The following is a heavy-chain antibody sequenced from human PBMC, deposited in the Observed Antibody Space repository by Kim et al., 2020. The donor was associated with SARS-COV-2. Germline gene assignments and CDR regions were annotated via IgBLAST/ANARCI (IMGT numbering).Heavy chain of an antibody. CDR3: ARGFYGGIPDL. D-gene: IGHD4-17*01. CDR1: RDPSSGGGYT. CDR2: IYDDGRS. Sequence: SETLSLTCVVSRDPSSGGGYTWNWIRQPPGQGLEWIGYIYDDGRSYYTPSLMSSVTMSIDMSKDQFSLSLYSVTAADTAVYYCARGFYGGIPDLWGQGTLVTVSS. J-gene: IGHJ1*01. V-gene: IGHV4-30-2*01.